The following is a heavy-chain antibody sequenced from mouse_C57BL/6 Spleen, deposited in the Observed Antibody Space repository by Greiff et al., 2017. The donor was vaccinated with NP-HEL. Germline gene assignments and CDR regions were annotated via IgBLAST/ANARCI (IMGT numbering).Heavy chain of an antibody. CDR2: IYPGDGDT. V-gene: IGHV1-80*01. CDR1: GYAFSSYW. CDR3: ARAYGSPYFDD. J-gene: IGHJ2*01. D-gene: IGHD1-1*01. Sequence: VMLVESGAELVKPGASVKISCKASGYAFSSYWMNWVKQRPGQGLEWIGQIYPGDGDTNYNGKFKGKATLTADKSSSTAYMQLSSLTSEDSAVYFCARAYGSPYFDDRGQGTTLTVAS.